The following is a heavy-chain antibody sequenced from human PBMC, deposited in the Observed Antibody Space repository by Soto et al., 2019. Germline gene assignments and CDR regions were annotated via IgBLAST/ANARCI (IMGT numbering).Heavy chain of an antibody. CDR1: GGTFSSYA. D-gene: IGHD3-22*01. Sequence: QVQLVQSGAEVKKPGSSVKVSCKAAGGTFSSYAISWVRQAPGQGLEWMGGIIPIFGTANSAQKFQGRVTITADESPRTAYMELRSLRSEHTAVYYCARAWGDYYDSSGDYGYWGQGTLVTVSS. J-gene: IGHJ4*02. CDR3: ARAWGDYYDSSGDYGY. CDR2: IIPIFGTA. V-gene: IGHV1-69*01.